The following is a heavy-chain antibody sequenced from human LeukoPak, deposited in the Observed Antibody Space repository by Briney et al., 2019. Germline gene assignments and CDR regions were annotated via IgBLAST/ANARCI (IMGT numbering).Heavy chain of an antibody. CDR3: AKGPAVAGKRYYYYMDV. J-gene: IGHJ6*03. V-gene: IGHV3-23*01. CDR2: ISGSGGST. Sequence: GGSLRLSCAASGFTFSSYAMSWVRQAPGKGLEWVSAISGSGGSTYYADSVKGRFTISRDNSKNTLYLQMNSLRAEDTAVYYCAKGPAVAGKRYYYYMDVWGKGTTVTVSS. D-gene: IGHD6-19*01. CDR1: GFTFSSYA.